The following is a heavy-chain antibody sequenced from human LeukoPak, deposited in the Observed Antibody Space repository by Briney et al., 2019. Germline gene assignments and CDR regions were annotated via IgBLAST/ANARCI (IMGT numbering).Heavy chain of an antibody. CDR3: ARQKLNYYDSSGHYYGAFDI. Sequence: PSETLSLTCAVSGGSISSGGYSWSWIRQPPGKGLEWIGYIYHSGSTYYNPSLKSRVTISVDRSKNQFSLKLSSVTAADTAVYYCARQKLNYYDSSGHYYGAFDIWGQGTMVTVSS. D-gene: IGHD3-22*01. J-gene: IGHJ3*02. CDR1: GGSISSGGYS. CDR2: IYHSGST. V-gene: IGHV4-30-2*01.